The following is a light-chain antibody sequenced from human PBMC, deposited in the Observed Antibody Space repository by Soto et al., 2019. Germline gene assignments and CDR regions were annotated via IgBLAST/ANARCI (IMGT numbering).Light chain of an antibody. J-gene: IGLJ1*01. Sequence: SALTQPASVSGSPGQSITISCTGTSSNVGSYNLVSWYQQNPGKAPKLMIYEGSKRPSGVSNRFSGSKSGNTASLTISGLQAEDEADYYCCSYAGSSTFYVFGTGTKLTVL. CDR3: CSYAGSSTFYV. V-gene: IGLV2-23*01. CDR1: SSNVGSYNL. CDR2: EGS.